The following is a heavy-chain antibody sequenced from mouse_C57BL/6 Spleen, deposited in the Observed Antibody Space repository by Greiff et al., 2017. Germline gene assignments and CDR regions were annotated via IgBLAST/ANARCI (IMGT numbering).Heavy chain of an antibody. Sequence: VQLQQSDAELVKPGASVKISCKVSGYTFTDHTIHWMKQRPEQGLEWIGYIYPRDGSTKYNEKFKGKDTLTADKSSSTAYMQLNSLTSEDSAVYFCARDFGYYGSSYAMDYWGQGTSVTVSS. D-gene: IGHD1-1*01. CDR1: GYTFTDHT. J-gene: IGHJ4*01. CDR2: IYPRDGST. CDR3: ARDFGYYGSSYAMDY. V-gene: IGHV1-78*01.